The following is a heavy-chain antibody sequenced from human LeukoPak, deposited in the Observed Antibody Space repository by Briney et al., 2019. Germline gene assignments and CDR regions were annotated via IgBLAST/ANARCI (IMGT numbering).Heavy chain of an antibody. V-gene: IGHV3-30*02. CDR2: IRYDGSNK. CDR1: GFTFNSYG. CDR3: AKALYYYDSSGSLDY. D-gene: IGHD3-22*01. J-gene: IGHJ4*02. Sequence: GGSLRLSCAASGFTFNSYGMHWVRQAPGKGLEWVAFIRYDGSNKYYADSVKGRFTISRDNSKNTLYLQMNSLRAEDTAVYYCAKALYYYDSSGSLDYWGQGTLVTVSS.